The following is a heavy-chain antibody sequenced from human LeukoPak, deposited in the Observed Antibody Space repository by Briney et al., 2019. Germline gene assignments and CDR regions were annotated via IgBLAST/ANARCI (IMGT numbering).Heavy chain of an antibody. D-gene: IGHD3-22*01. CDR2: INPNSGGT. Sequence: APVKVSCKASGYTFTGYYMHWVRQAPGQGLEWMGWINPNSGGTNYAQKFQGRVTMTRDTSISTAYMELSRLRSDDTAVYYCARDDSSGYYYNYWGQGTLVTVSS. V-gene: IGHV1-2*02. CDR3: ARDDSSGYYYNY. J-gene: IGHJ4*02. CDR1: GYTFTGYY.